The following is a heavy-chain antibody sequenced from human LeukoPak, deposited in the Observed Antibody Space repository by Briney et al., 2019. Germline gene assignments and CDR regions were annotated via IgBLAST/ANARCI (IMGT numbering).Heavy chain of an antibody. D-gene: IGHD3-22*01. V-gene: IGHV1-18*01. CDR2: ISVYNAKT. CDR1: GYTFTSYG. Sequence: ASVKVSCKASGYTFTSYGISWVRHAPGQGLELMGWISVYNAKTNYAQNLQGRVTMTTDTSTSTAYMELRSLISDDTAMYYCARDSYYYDSYYLDYWGQGILVTVSS. CDR3: ARDSYYYDSYYLDY. J-gene: IGHJ4*02.